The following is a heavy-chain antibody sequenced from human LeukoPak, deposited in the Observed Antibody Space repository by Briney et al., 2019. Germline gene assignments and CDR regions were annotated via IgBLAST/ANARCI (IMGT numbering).Heavy chain of an antibody. J-gene: IGHJ4*02. CDR3: AKDLQTYYYDSSGYYRPNYFDY. CDR1: GFTFSSYA. CDR2: ISGSGGCT. D-gene: IGHD3-22*01. Sequence: GGSLRLSCAASGFTFSSYAMRWVRQAREEGLEWVSAISGSGGCTYYGLSEKRRFPISRDNSKDPLYLQMNSLRAEDKAVYYCAKDLQTYYYDSSGYYRPNYFDYWGQGTLVTVSS. V-gene: IGHV3-23*02.